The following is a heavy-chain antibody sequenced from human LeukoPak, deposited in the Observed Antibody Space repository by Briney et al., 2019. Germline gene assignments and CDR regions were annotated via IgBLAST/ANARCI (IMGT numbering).Heavy chain of an antibody. D-gene: IGHD3-10*01. CDR3: ARDRGSGYFDY. V-gene: IGHV4-59*01. J-gene: IGHJ4*02. Sequence: SDTLTLTCTVSGGSISSYYWSWIRQPPGKGLEWIGYIYYSGSTNYNPSLKSRVTISVDTSKSQCSLKLSSVTAADTAVYYCARDRGSGYFDYWGQGTLVTVSS. CDR2: IYYSGST. CDR1: GGSISSYY.